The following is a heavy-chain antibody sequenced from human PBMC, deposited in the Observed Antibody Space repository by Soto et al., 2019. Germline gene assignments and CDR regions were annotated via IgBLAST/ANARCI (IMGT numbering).Heavy chain of an antibody. CDR2: IYYSGST. CDR3: ARALTALSRKGILVVVAFDP. CDR1: GGAISSYY. V-gene: IGHV4-59*01. D-gene: IGHD2-15*01. Sequence: QVQLQESGPGLVKPSETLSLTCTVSGGAISSYYWRWIRQPPGKGLEWIGYIYYSGSTNYNPSLKRRVPFSVDQSKNQFSLPLRSVTAPDAAVDYCARALTALSRKGILVVVAFDPWGQGTLVTVSS. J-gene: IGHJ5*02.